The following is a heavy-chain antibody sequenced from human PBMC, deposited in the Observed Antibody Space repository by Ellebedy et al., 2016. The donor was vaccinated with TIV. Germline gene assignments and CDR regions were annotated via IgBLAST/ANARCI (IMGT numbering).Heavy chain of an antibody. V-gene: IGHV1-18*01. J-gene: IGHJ4*02. D-gene: IGHD6-19*01. CDR3: ATSATFVAGGRGDY. Sequence: AASVKVSCKASGYSFTSHVISWLRQAPGQGPAWMGAHSVNTGIPDYAQKLQDRVTMTTDTSTNTAYMELRNLRSDDTGMYYCATSATFVAGGRGDYWGQGTQVTVSS. CDR1: GYSFTSHV. CDR2: HSVNTGIP.